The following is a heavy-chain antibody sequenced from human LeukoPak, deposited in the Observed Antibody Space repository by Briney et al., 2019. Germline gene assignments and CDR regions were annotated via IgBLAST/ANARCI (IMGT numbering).Heavy chain of an antibody. CDR1: GFTFSSYG. J-gene: IGHJ4*02. D-gene: IGHD2-2*02. CDR2: IWYDGSNK. CDR3: ARVGRGVLYTFDY. V-gene: IGHV3-33*01. Sequence: GGSLRLSCAASGFTFSSYGMHWVRQAPGKGLEWVAVIWYDGSNKYYADSVKGRFTISRDNSKNTLYLQKNSLRAEDTAVYYCARVGRGVLYTFDYWGQGTLVTVSS.